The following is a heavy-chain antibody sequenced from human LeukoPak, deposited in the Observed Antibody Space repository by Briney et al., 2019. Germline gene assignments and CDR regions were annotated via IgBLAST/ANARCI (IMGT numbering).Heavy chain of an antibody. CDR1: NSPISSYY. V-gene: IGHV4-59*08. D-gene: IGHD3-16*01. CDR2: IYYSGST. Sequence: SKTLSLTCTVSNSPISSYYWSWIRQPPGKGLEWIGCIYYSGSTNYNPSLRSRVSISVDTSENQFSLKLSSVTAADTAVYYCARRRFMTDAFDYWGQGTLVSVSS. CDR3: ARRRFMTDAFDY. J-gene: IGHJ4*02.